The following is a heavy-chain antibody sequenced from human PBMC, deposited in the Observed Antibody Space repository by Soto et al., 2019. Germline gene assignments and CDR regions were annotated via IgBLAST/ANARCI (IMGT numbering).Heavy chain of an antibody. Sequence: ASVKVSCKASGYTFTSYGISWVRQAPGQGLEWMGWISAYNGNTNYAQKLQGRVTMTTDTSTSTAYMELRSLRSDDTAVYYCARDTDPPMVRGVMEAYGYGMDVWGQGTTVTVSS. CDR2: ISAYNGNT. J-gene: IGHJ6*02. CDR1: GYTFTSYG. V-gene: IGHV1-18*01. D-gene: IGHD3-10*01. CDR3: ARDTDPPMVRGVMEAYGYGMDV.